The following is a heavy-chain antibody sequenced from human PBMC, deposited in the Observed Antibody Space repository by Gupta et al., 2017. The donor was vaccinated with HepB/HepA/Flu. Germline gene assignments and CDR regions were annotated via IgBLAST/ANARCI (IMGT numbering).Heavy chain of an antibody. CDR1: GYTFINYA. J-gene: IGHJ3*02. Sequence: QVQLVQSGTDVKKPGASVKVSCKASGYTFINYAINWVRQAPGQGLEWMGWISANNGNTHYAHKFQGRLTMTTDTSTSTAYMELRNLRSDDTAVYYCARDRLGYCTSSSCQAFDIGGQGTMVTVSS. V-gene: IGHV1-18*01. CDR3: ARDRLGYCTSSSCQAFDI. D-gene: IGHD2-2*01. CDR2: ISANNGNT.